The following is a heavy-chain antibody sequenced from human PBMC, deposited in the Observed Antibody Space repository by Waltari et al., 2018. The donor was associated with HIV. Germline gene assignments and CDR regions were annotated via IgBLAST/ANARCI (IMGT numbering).Heavy chain of an antibody. CDR1: GFTFSSYW. D-gene: IGHD4-4*01. V-gene: IGHV3-74*01. J-gene: IGHJ4*02. CDR3: ATFPINDHSNKRLGY. CDR2: INSVGGST. Sequence: EVQLVESGGGLVQPGGSLRLSCAASGFTFSSYWMYWVRQAPGKGMGRGWVACINSVGGSTTCADSVKGRFTISRDNAKNTLYLQMNSLRDEDTAVYYCATFPINDHSNKRLGYWGQGTLVTVSS.